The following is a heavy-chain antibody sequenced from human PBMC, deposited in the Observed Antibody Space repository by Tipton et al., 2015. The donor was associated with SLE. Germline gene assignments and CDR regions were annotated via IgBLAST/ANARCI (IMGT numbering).Heavy chain of an antibody. CDR2: INPYNGDT. Sequence: QSGAEVKKPGASVKVSCKASGYTFTSYAISWVRQAPGQGLEFVGWINPYNGDTDYAQNLQGRVTMTTDTSTTTAYMELRSLRPDDTAVYYCADRYDVFKIWGLGTMVTASS. D-gene: IGHD1-14*01. CDR1: GYTFTSYA. J-gene: IGHJ3*02. CDR3: ADRYDVFKI. V-gene: IGHV1-18*01.